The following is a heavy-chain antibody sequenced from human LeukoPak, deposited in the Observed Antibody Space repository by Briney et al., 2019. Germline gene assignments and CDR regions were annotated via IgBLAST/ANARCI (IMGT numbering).Heavy chain of an antibody. J-gene: IGHJ4*02. CDR2: VSNDGSST. CDR3: VGAAADTTPRP. Sequence: GESLKLSCAASGCTLSNYWMHWVRQGPGTGLVWVSRVSNDGSSTAYADSVRGRFTISRDNAKNTLYLQMNSLRAEDTAVYYCVGAAADTTPRPWGQGTLVTVSS. D-gene: IGHD6-13*01. V-gene: IGHV3-74*01. CDR1: GCTLSNYW.